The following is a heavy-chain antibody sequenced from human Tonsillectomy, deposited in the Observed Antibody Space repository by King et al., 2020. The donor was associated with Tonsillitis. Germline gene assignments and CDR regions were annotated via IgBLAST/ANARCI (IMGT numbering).Heavy chain of an antibody. J-gene: IGHJ6*02. V-gene: IGHV3-23*04. D-gene: IGHD3-3*01. CDR3: AKDRDFWSPHGMDV. Sequence: VQLVESGGGLIQPGGSLRISCAASGFTFSSYAMNWVRQAPGKGVEWVSGISGSGGSTYYAESVKGRFAISRDNSKNTLYLQMNSLRAEDTAVYYCAKDRDFWSPHGMDVWGQGTTVTVSS. CDR2: ISGSGGST. CDR1: GFTFSSYA.